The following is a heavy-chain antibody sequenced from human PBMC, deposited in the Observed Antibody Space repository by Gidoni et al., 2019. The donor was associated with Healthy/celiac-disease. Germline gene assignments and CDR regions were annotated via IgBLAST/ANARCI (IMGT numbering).Heavy chain of an antibody. CDR2: IYSGGST. V-gene: IGHV3-53*04. CDR3: ARDGGYCSSTSCRRNYGMDV. CDR1: GFTVSSHY. J-gene: IGHJ6*02. Sequence: EVQLVESGGGLVQPGGSLRLSCAASGFTVSSHYLSWVRQAPGKGLEWGSVIYSGGSTYYADSVKGRFNISRHNSKNTLYLQMNSRRAEDTAVYYCARDGGYCSSTSCRRNYGMDVWGQGTTVTVSS. D-gene: IGHD2-2*01.